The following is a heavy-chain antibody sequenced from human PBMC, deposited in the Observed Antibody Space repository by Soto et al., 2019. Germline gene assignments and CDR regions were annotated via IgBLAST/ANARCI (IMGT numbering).Heavy chain of an antibody. Sequence: QVQLHQWGTGLLKPSETLSLNCAVYGGSFSAYSWNWLRQPPGKGLEWIGEINHSGSTNYSPSLKSRVTISVDTSKNRFSLKVSAVTAADTAVYYCARGDCSGGSCPEGTQYYYYGMDVWGQGTTVTVSS. CDR2: INHSGST. J-gene: IGHJ6*02. D-gene: IGHD2-15*01. CDR1: GGSFSAYS. CDR3: ARGDCSGGSCPEGTQYYYYGMDV. V-gene: IGHV4-34*01.